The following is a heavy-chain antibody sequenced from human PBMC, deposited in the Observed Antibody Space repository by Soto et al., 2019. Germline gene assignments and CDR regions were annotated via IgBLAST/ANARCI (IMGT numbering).Heavy chain of an antibody. CDR2: ISGSGGST. J-gene: IGHJ4*02. V-gene: IGHV3-23*01. D-gene: IGHD3-16*02. Sequence: EVQLLESGGGLVQPGGSLRLSCAASGFTFSSYAMSWVRQAPGKGLEGVSAISGSGGSTYYADSVKGRFTISRDNSNNTLYLQINSLRAEDTAVYYCAKERRNVWGSYRYTSHFDYWGQGTLVTVSS. CDR3: AKERRNVWGSYRYTSHFDY. CDR1: GFTFSSYA.